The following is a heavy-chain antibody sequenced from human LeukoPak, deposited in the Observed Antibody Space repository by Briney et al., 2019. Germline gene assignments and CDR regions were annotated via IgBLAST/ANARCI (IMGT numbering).Heavy chain of an antibody. V-gene: IGHV3-7*01. CDR2: IKQDGSEK. D-gene: IGHD5-12*01. Sequence: GGSLRLSCATSGFIFSTYWMSWVRQAPGKGLEWVANIKQDGSEKYYLDSVKGRFTISRDKAKNSLYLQMNSLRAEDTAVYFCAREGLARGYVFDYWGQGTLVTVSS. CDR3: AREGLARGYVFDY. CDR1: GFIFSTYW. J-gene: IGHJ4*02.